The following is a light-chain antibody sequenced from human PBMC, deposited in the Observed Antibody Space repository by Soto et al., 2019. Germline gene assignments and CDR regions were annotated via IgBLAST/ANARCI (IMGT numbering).Light chain of an antibody. V-gene: IGKV3-15*01. J-gene: IGKJ1*01. Sequence: EIVMTQSPATLSVSPGERATLSCRASQSVSTNLAWYQQKPGQAPKLLMYDASIRATGIAARFTGSGSGTEFTLTISSLQSEDFALYYCQQYNNRPPWTFGQGTKVEIK. CDR1: QSVSTN. CDR3: QQYNNRPPWT. CDR2: DAS.